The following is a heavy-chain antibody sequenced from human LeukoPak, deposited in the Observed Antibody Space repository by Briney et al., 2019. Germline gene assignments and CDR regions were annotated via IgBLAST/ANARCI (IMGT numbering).Heavy chain of an antibody. D-gene: IGHD2-15*01. CDR1: TFTFSSYS. Sequence: GGSLRLSCAASTFTFSSYSMNWVRQAPGKGLEWVSSISSSSSYIYYADSVKGRFTISRDNAKNSLYLQMNSLRADDTAVYYCARGTYCSGGSCYKGNAFDIWGQGTMVTVSS. CDR2: ISSSSSYI. J-gene: IGHJ3*02. V-gene: IGHV3-21*01. CDR3: ARGTYCSGGSCYKGNAFDI.